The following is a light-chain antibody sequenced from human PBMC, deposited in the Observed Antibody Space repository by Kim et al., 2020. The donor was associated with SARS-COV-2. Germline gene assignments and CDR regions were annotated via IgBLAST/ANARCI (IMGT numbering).Light chain of an antibody. V-gene: IGLV6-57*03. CDR3: QSYDSSNWV. Sequence: GHTGTLPRSRRRASIARHYVQWYQQRPGSAPTTVIYEYNQRPSGVPDRFSGSIDSSSNSASLTISGLKTEDEADYYCQSYDSSNWVFGGGTQLTVL. CDR2: EYN. CDR1: RASIARHY. J-gene: IGLJ3*02.